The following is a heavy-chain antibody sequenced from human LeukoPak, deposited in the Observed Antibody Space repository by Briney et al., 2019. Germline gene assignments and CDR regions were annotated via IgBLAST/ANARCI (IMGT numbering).Heavy chain of an antibody. CDR3: ASGDYCSNTSCYNGAFDI. Sequence: SVKVSCKASGGTFSSYAISWVRQAPGQGLEWMGGIIPMFRTPKYAQKFQGRVTITTDEFTSTEYMELSSLGPEDTAVYYCASGDYCSNTSCYNGAFDIWGQRTMVTVSS. D-gene: IGHD2-2*01. J-gene: IGHJ3*02. CDR1: GGTFSSYA. V-gene: IGHV1-69*05. CDR2: IIPMFRTP.